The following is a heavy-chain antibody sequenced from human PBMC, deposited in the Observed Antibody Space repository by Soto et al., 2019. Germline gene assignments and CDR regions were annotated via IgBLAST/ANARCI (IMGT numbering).Heavy chain of an antibody. CDR2: MNPNSGNT. CDR3: ARENPSSQWDLDY. V-gene: IGHV1-8*01. D-gene: IGHD1-26*01. CDR1: GYTFTSYD. J-gene: IGHJ4*02. Sequence: ASVKVSCKASGYTFTSYDINWVRQATGQGLEWMGWMNPNSGNTGYAQKFQGRVTMTTDTSTSTAYMELRSLRSDDTAVYYCARENPSSQWDLDYWGQGTLVTVSS.